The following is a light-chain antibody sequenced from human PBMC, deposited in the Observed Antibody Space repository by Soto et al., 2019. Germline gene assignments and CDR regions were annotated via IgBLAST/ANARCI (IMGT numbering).Light chain of an antibody. CDR2: VAS. CDR1: QRVSSTF. Sequence: EIVLTQSPGTLSLSPGERATLSCRASQRVSSTFLAWYQQKPGQAPRLLIYVASSKATGIPDRFSGSGSGTDFTLTISRLEPEDFAVYYFQQYDNSPRTFGQGTKVEIK. V-gene: IGKV3-20*01. CDR3: QQYDNSPRT. J-gene: IGKJ1*01.